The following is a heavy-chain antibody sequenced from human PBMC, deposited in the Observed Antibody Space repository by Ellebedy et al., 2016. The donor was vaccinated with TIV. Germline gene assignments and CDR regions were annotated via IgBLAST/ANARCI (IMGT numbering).Heavy chain of an antibody. J-gene: IGHJ1*01. V-gene: IGHV1-46*01. CDR1: GYTFSSYY. D-gene: IGHD1-14*01. CDR2: INPSGNIT. Sequence: AASVKVSCKASGYTFSSYYIHWVRQAPGQGLEWMGTINPSGNITSYAQNFQGRVTMTRDTSTSTVYMEVGSLRSDDTAVYYCAKMRPEPDWGQGTLVTVSS. CDR3: AKMRPEPD.